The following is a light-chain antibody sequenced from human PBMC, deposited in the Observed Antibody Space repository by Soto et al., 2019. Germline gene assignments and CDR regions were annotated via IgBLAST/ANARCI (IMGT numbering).Light chain of an antibody. V-gene: IGLV1-47*02. CDR3: AAWDDSLSAWV. J-gene: IGLJ3*02. CDR2: TNN. CDR1: SSNIGSDY. Sequence: QSVLTQPPSASGTPGQRVTISCSGSSSNIGSDYVYWFQQLPGTAPKLLIYTNNQRPSGVPDRFSGSKSGTSASLAISGLRSEDEADYCCAAWDDSLSAWVFGGGTKLTVL.